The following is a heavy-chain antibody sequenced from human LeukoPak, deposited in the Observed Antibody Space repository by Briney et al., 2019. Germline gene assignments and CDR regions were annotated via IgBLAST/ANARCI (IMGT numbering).Heavy chain of an antibody. CDR1: GFTFSKYG. CDR3: ARSSEAAYDYFDY. Sequence: GGSLRLSCEVSGFTFSKYGMHWVRQAPGKGLEWVSTIRYDGSTEYYADSVRGRFTISRDNSGNTLFLQMNSLGAEDTAVYYCARSSEAAYDYFDYWGQGTLVTVSS. V-gene: IGHV3-33*01. J-gene: IGHJ4*02. CDR2: IRYDGSTE. D-gene: IGHD2-8*01.